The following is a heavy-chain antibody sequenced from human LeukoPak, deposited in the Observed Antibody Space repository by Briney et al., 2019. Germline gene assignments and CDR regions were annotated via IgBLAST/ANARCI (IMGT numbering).Heavy chain of an antibody. D-gene: IGHD2-2*01. J-gene: IGHJ5*02. Sequence: SETLSLTCAVSGGSISGSSYFWGWIRQPPGKGLEWIGSIYYSGSTYYNPSLKSRVTISVDTSKNQFSLKLSSVTAADTAVYYCARLDCSSTSCPPNWFDPWGQGTLVTVSS. CDR1: GGSISGSSYF. V-gene: IGHV4-39*01. CDR2: IYYSGST. CDR3: ARLDCSSTSCPPNWFDP.